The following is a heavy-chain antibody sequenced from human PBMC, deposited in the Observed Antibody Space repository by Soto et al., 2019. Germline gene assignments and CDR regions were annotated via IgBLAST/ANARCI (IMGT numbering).Heavy chain of an antibody. J-gene: IGHJ4*02. CDR1: GGSISSYY. D-gene: IGHD3-16*01. CDR2: IYYSGST. V-gene: IGHV4-59*01. CDR3: PRGWGLVFDY. Sequence: QVQLQESGPGLVKPSETLSLTCTVSGGSISSYYWSWIRQPPGKGLEWIGYIYYSGSTNYNPSLSSRVPRSVDTSKTEFSLKLGSVAAADTAVYYCPRGWGLVFDYWGQGTRVAVSS.